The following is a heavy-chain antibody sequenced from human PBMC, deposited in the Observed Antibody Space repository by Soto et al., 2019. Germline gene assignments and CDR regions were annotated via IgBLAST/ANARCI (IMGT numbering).Heavy chain of an antibody. Sequence: EVQLVESGGGLVKPGGSLRLSCAASGFTFSSYSMNWDRQAPGKGLEWVSSISSSSSYIYYADSVKGRFTISRDNAKNSLYLQMNSLRAEDTAVYYCATARDYGDYAPSYGMDVWGQGTTVTVSS. J-gene: IGHJ6*02. CDR3: ATARDYGDYAPSYGMDV. V-gene: IGHV3-21*01. CDR1: GFTFSSYS. D-gene: IGHD4-17*01. CDR2: ISSSSSYI.